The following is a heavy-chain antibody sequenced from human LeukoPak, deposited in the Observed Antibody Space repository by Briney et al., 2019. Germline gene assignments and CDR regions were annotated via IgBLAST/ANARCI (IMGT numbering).Heavy chain of an antibody. CDR1: GFTFSTYA. V-gene: IGHV3-33*03. J-gene: IGHJ4*02. CDR2: IYYHGTNT. D-gene: IGHD3-22*01. Sequence: GGSLRLSCAASGFTFSTYAMHWVRQAPGKGLEWVAVIYYHGTNTYYADSLKGRLTISRDNSKNTLYLQMNSLRAEDTAVYYCAKAVSGGGGGYWVDYWGQGTLVTDSS. CDR3: AKAVSGGGGGYWVDY.